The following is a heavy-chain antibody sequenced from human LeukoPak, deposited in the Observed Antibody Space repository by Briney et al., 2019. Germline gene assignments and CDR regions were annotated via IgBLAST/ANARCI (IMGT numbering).Heavy chain of an antibody. CDR3: AKAVGYGSGSYCDY. J-gene: IGHJ4*02. CDR1: GFTFSSYA. V-gene: IGHV3-23*01. CDR2: ISGSGGST. D-gene: IGHD3-10*01. Sequence: GGSLRLSCAASGFTFSSYAMSWVRQAPGKGLEWVSAISGSGGSTYYADSVKGRFTISRDNSKNTLYLQMISLRAEDTAVYHCAKAVGYGSGSYCDYWGQGTLVTVSS.